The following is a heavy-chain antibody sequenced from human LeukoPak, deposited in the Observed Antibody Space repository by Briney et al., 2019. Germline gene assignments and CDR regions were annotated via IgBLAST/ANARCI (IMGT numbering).Heavy chain of an antibody. D-gene: IGHD3-22*01. Sequence: PGGSLRLSCAVSGFTFSNYAMSWVRQAPGKGLEWVSSLSISGTTTYYADSMKGRFTISRDNSKNTLSLQMSSLRADDTAVYYCAIGMTGWNPRSGRRSWGQGTLVTVSS. J-gene: IGHJ4*02. V-gene: IGHV3-23*01. CDR3: AIGMTGWNPRSGRRS. CDR1: GFTFSNYA. CDR2: LSISGTTT.